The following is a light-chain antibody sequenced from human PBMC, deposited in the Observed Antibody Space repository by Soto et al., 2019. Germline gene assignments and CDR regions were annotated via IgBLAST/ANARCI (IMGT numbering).Light chain of an antibody. V-gene: IGKV3-20*01. CDR2: AAS. CDR3: QQYGSSPS. J-gene: IGKJ4*01. CDR1: QSVTSNY. Sequence: EIVLTQSPGTLSLSPGERATLSCRASQSVTSNYLAWYQQKPSQAPRILIFAASSRATGIPDRFSGSGSGTDFTLTISRLEPEDFAVYYCQQYGSSPSFGGGTKVDI.